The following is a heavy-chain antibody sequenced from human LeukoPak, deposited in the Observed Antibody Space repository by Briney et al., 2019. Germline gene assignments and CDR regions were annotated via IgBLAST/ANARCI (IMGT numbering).Heavy chain of an antibody. Sequence: ASVKVSCKASGYTFTGYYMHWVRQAPGQGGEWMGRINPNSGGTNYAQKFQGRGTITRDTSISTAYMELSRLRSDDTAVYYCARDPSRSGVFDYWGQGTLVTVSS. V-gene: IGHV1-2*06. CDR3: ARDPSRSGVFDY. D-gene: IGHD3-10*01. J-gene: IGHJ4*02. CDR1: GYTFTGYY. CDR2: INPNSGGT.